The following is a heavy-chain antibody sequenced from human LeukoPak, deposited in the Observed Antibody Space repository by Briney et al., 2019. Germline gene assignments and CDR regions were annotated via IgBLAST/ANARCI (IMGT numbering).Heavy chain of an antibody. CDR1: GFTFSDYY. Sequence: AGGSLRLSCAASGFTFSDYYMSWIRQAPGKGLEWVSYISSSGSTIYYADSVKGRFTISRDNAKNSLYLQMNSLRAEDTAVYYCARDRDQSTVTTPFDYWGQGTLVTVSS. D-gene: IGHD4-17*01. CDR2: ISSSGSTI. CDR3: ARDRDQSTVTTPFDY. J-gene: IGHJ4*02. V-gene: IGHV3-11*01.